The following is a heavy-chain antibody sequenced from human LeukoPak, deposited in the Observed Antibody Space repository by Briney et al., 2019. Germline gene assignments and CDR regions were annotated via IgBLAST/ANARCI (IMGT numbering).Heavy chain of an antibody. CDR3: ARQEGLYEFDY. J-gene: IGHJ4*02. Sequence: SETLSLTCTVSGGSISSNSHYWGWIRQPPGKGLEWIGSIHYRGTTYYNPSLKSRVTISVDTSTNHFSPRLSSVTAADTAVYHCARQEGLYEFDYWGQGTLVTVSS. V-gene: IGHV4-39*01. CDR1: GGSISSNSHY. CDR2: IHYRGTT. D-gene: IGHD2-8*01.